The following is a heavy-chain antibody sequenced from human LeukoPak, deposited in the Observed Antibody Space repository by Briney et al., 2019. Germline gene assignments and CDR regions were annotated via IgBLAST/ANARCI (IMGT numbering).Heavy chain of an antibody. D-gene: IGHD6-13*01. CDR1: GFTFSSYS. V-gene: IGHV3-21*01. Sequence: GGSLRLSCAASGFTFSSYSMNWVRQAPGKGLEWVSSISSSSSYIYYADSVKGRFTISRDNAKNSLYLQMNSLRVEDTAVYYCARAGAVADSINWFDPWGQGTLVTVSS. CDR2: ISSSSSYI. J-gene: IGHJ5*02. CDR3: ARAGAVADSINWFDP.